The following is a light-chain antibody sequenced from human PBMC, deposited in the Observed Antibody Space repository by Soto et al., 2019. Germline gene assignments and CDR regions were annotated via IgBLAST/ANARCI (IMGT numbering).Light chain of an antibody. V-gene: IGLV2-14*03. CDR2: DVT. CDR3: SSSSSSTTHVV. CDR1: STDVGGFNY. Sequence: QSALTQPAFVSGSPGRSVTISCTGTSTDVGGFNYVSWYQHLPGRAPKLIIYDVTNRPSGISYRFSASKSGRTASLTISGLQAEDEADYYCSSSSSSTTHVVFGGGTKLTVL. J-gene: IGLJ2*01.